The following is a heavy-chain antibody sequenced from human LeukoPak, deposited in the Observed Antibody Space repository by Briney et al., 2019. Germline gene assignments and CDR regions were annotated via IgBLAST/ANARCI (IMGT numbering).Heavy chain of an antibody. CDR3: ARDVSAFTPIFIQFGENLKTIDY. CDR1: GDSVSSNSAA. J-gene: IGHJ4*02. CDR2: TYYRSKWYN. V-gene: IGHV6-1*01. D-gene: IGHD3-10*01. Sequence: SQTLSLTCAISGDSVSSNSAAWYWIRQSPSRGLEWLGRTYYRSKWYNDYAVSVKSRITINPDTSKNQFSLQLNSVTPEDTAVYYCARDVSAFTPIFIQFGENLKTIDYWGQGTLVTVSS.